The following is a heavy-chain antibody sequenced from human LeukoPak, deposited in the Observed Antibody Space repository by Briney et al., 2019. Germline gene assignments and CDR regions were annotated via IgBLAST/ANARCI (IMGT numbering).Heavy chain of an antibody. D-gene: IGHD6-13*01. Sequence: GGSLRLSCAASGFTFSSYSMNWVRQAPGKGLEWVSSISSSSSYIYYADSVKGRFTISRDNAKNSLYLQMNSLRAEDTAVYYCARDYSSSWFYFDYWGQGTLVTVSS. J-gene: IGHJ4*02. CDR1: GFTFSSYS. CDR2: ISSSSSYI. CDR3: ARDYSSSWFYFDY. V-gene: IGHV3-21*01.